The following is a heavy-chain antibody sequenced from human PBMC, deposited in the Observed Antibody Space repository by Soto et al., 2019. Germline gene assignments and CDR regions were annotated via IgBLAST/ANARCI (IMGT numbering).Heavy chain of an antibody. J-gene: IGHJ5*02. Sequence: PSETLSLTCTVSGGSISTYYWSWIRQPPGKGLEWIGYIYYSGSTYYNPSLKSRVTISVDTSKNQFSLKLSSVTAADTAVYYCARDPPPGGQGPRVPVSP. CDR2: IYYSGST. CDR3: ARDPPP. V-gene: IGHV4-59*12. CDR1: GGSISTYY.